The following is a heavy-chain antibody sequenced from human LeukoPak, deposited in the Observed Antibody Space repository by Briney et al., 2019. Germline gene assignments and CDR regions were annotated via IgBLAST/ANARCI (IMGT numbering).Heavy chain of an antibody. J-gene: IGHJ4*02. Sequence: SSETLSLTCTVSGGSISSRSYYWGWVRQPPGKGLEGIGSIYYTGTTYYNPSLKSRVTISVDTSKNQFSLKLTSVTAADTAVYYCARGGSLLWFGEFYYWGQGTLVTVSS. CDR1: GGSISSRSYY. CDR3: ARGGSLLWFGEFYY. D-gene: IGHD3-10*01. V-gene: IGHV4-39*07. CDR2: IYYTGTT.